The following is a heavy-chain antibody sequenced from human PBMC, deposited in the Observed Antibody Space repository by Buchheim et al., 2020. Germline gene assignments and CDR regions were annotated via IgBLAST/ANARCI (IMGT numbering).Heavy chain of an antibody. V-gene: IGHV3-23*01. J-gene: IGHJ4*02. D-gene: IGHD3-22*01. Sequence: EVQLLESGGGLVQPGGSLRLSCAASGFTFSSYAMSWVRQAPGKGLEWVSAISGSGGSTYYADSVKGRFTISRDNSKNTLYLQMNSLRAEDTAVYYCAKGDSSGYYSTPKYYFDYWGQGTL. CDR1: GFTFSSYA. CDR2: ISGSGGST. CDR3: AKGDSSGYYSTPKYYFDY.